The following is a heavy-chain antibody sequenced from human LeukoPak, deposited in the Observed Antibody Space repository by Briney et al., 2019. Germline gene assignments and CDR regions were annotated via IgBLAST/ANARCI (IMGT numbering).Heavy chain of an antibody. CDR2: ISGSGGST. D-gene: IGHD3-3*01. CDR3: ARDDSVVYYDFWSGIYYGMDV. CDR1: GFTFSSYA. Sequence: GGSLRLSCAASGFTFSSYAMSWVRQAPGKGLEWVSAISGSGGSTYYADSVKGRFTISRDNAKNSLYLQMNSLRAEDTAVYYCARDDSVVYYDFWSGIYYGMDVWGQGTTVTVSS. V-gene: IGHV3-23*01. J-gene: IGHJ6*02.